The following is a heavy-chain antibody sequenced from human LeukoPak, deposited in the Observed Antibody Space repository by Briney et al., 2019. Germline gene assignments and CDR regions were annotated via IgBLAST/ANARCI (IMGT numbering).Heavy chain of an antibody. V-gene: IGHV1-69*06. CDR1: GGTFSSYA. Sequence: ASVKVSCKASGGTFSSYAISWVRQAPGQGLEWMGGIIPIFGTANYAQKFQGRVTITADKSTSTAYMELSSLRSEDTAVYYCARTMGVHAFDIWGQGTMVTVSS. J-gene: IGHJ3*02. CDR3: ARTMGVHAFDI. CDR2: IIPIFGTA. D-gene: IGHD3-10*01.